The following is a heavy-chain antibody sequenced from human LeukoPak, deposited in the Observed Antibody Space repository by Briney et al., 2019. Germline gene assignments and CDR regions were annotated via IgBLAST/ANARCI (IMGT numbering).Heavy chain of an antibody. CDR3: ARRFCSGGSCYFDY. CDR2: ISYDGSNK. Sequence: GGSLRLSCAASGFTFSTYAMSWVRQAPGKGLEWVAVISYDGSNKYYADSVKGRFTISRDNSKNTLYLQMNSLRAEDTAVYYCARRFCSGGSCYFDYWGQGTLVTVSS. CDR1: GFTFSTYA. D-gene: IGHD2-15*01. V-gene: IGHV3-30-3*01. J-gene: IGHJ4*02.